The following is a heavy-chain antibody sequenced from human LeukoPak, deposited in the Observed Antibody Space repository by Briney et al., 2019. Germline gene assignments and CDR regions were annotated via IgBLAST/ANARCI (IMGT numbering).Heavy chain of an antibody. CDR2: ISSSSSTI. CDR3: ARVMGDSYGPGGFDL. Sequence: PGGSLRLSCAASGFTFSSYSMNWVRQAPGKGLEWVSYISSSSSTIYYADSVKGRFTISRDNAKNSLYLQMDSLRAEDTAVYYCARVMGDSYGPGGFDLWGRGTLVTVSS. CDR1: GFTFSSYS. D-gene: IGHD5-18*01. V-gene: IGHV3-48*04. J-gene: IGHJ2*01.